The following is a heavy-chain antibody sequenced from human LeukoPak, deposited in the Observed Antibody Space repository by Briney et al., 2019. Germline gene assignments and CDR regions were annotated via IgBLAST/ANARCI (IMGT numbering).Heavy chain of an antibody. D-gene: IGHD2-2*01. CDR3: ARADCSSTSCYRDWFDP. CDR1: GYTFTGYY. CDR2: INPNSGGT. Sequence: ASVKVSCKASGYTFTGYYMHWVRQAPGQGLEWMGWINPNSGGTNYAQKFQGRVTMTRDTSISTACMELSRLRSDDTAVYYCARADCSSTSCYRDWFDPWGQGTLVTVSS. J-gene: IGHJ5*02. V-gene: IGHV1-2*02.